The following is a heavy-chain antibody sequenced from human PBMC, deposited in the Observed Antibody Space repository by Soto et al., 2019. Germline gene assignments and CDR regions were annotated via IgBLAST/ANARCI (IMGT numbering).Heavy chain of an antibody. J-gene: IGHJ6*02. CDR1: GGSISSSSYY. CDR2: IYYSGST. V-gene: IGHV4-39*01. Sequence: PAETLSLTCTVSGGSISSSSYYWGWIRQPPGKGLEWIGSIYYSGSTYYNPSLKSRVTISVDTSKNQFSLKLSSVTAADTAVYYCARLGYSSGWRYYYYGMDVWGQGTTVTVSS. D-gene: IGHD6-19*01. CDR3: ARLGYSSGWRYYYYGMDV.